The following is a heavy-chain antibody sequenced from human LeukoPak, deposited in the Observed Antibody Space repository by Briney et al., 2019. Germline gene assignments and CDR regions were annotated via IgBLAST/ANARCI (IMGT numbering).Heavy chain of an antibody. CDR2: IIPYFGTS. D-gene: IGHD3-10*01. J-gene: IGHJ4*02. Sequence: LVKVSCKASGVTFSRLVVSWVRQAPGQGLEWMGQIIPYFGTSNYAQNFQGRVTLTADEATNTAYMELNRLRSDDTAVYYCTRDGGDYGASGSYPDYWGQGTLVTVSS. V-gene: IGHV1-69*13. CDR3: TRDGGDYGASGSYPDY. CDR1: GVTFSRLV.